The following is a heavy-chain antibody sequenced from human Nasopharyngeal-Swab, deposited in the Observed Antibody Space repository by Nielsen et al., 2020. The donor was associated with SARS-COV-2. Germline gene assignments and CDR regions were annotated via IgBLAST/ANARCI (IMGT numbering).Heavy chain of an antibody. Sequence: GGSLRLSCAASGFVFSGSAIHWVRQASGQGLEWIGRIGDKDHNYATVYAASLKGRFTISRDDSVNTAFLQMDSLKTEDTAPYYCTTDYYFDYWGQGTLVTVSS. J-gene: IGHJ4*02. V-gene: IGHV3-73*01. CDR1: GFVFSGSA. CDR2: IGDKDHNYAT. CDR3: TTDYYFDY.